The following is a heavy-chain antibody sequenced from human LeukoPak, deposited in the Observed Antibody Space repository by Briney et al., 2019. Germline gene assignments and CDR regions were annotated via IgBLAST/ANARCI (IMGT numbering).Heavy chain of an antibody. J-gene: IGHJ3*02. CDR3: ARGGLEQQLATDAFDI. Sequence: PSETLSLTCAVYGGSFSDYYWTWVRQSPGEGLEWIGEINHRETTNYNPSLKSRVTISIDTSKNQFSLKLSSVTAADTAVYYCARGGLEQQLATDAFDIWGQGTMVTVSS. CDR1: GGSFSDYY. V-gene: IGHV4-34*01. D-gene: IGHD6-13*01. CDR2: INHRETT.